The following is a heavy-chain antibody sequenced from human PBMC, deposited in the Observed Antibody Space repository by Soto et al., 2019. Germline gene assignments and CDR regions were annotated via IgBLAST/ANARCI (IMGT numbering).Heavy chain of an antibody. Sequence: GASVKVSCKASGGTFSSYAISWVRQAPGQGLEWMGGIIPIFGTANYAQKFQGRVTITADESTSTAYMELSSLRSEDTAVYYCANLNTIFGVVIIQNWFDPWGQGTLVTVSS. D-gene: IGHD3-3*01. CDR1: GGTFSSYA. CDR3: ANLNTIFGVVIIQNWFDP. CDR2: IIPIFGTA. V-gene: IGHV1-69*13. J-gene: IGHJ5*02.